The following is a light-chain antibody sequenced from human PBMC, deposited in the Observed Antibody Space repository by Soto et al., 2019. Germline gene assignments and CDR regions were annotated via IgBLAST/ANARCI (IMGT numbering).Light chain of an antibody. CDR3: QSFDTTLRGSV. J-gene: IGLJ2*01. V-gene: IGLV1-40*01. Sequence: QSVLTQPPSVSGAPGQRVTISCSGTSSNIGAGYDVHWYHQVPGTAPQLLIYGNNNRPSGVPDRFSGSRSGTSASLAITGLQAEDEADYYCQSFDTTLRGSVFGGGTKLTVL. CDR2: GNN. CDR1: SSNIGAGYD.